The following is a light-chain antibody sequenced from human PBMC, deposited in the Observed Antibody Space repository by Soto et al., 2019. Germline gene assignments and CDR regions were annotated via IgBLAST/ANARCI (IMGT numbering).Light chain of an antibody. CDR1: QSISSW. CDR3: QQYNSYPIT. V-gene: IGKV1-5*03. J-gene: IGKJ5*01. Sequence: DIQMTQSPSTLSASVGDRVTITCRASQSISSWLAWYQQKPGKAPKLLIYKASSLESGVPSRFSGSGSGTEFTLIISSLQTDDFATYYCQQYNSYPITFGQGTRLEIK. CDR2: KAS.